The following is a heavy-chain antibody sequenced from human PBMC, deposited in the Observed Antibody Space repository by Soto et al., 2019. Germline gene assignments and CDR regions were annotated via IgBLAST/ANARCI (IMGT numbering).Heavy chain of an antibody. D-gene: IGHD1-26*01. Sequence: ASVKVCCEASGYTFTGYYMHWVRQAPRQGLEWMGWINPNSGGTNYAQKFQGWVHMTRDTSISTAYMELSRLRSDDTAVYYCARVGGTDYYYYGMDVWGQATTVTVSS. CDR1: GYTFTGYY. CDR2: INPNSGGT. CDR3: ARVGGTDYYYYGMDV. V-gene: IGHV1-2*04. J-gene: IGHJ6*02.